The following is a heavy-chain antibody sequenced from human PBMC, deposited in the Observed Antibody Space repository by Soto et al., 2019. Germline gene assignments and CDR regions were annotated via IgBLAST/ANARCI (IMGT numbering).Heavy chain of an antibody. CDR3: ARTMVGARAGYFDY. Sequence: SETLSLTCTVSGGSVSGGSYYWSWIRQPPGKGLEWIGYIYYSGSTNYNPSLKSRVTISVDTSKNQFSPKLSSVTAADTAVYYCARTMVGARAGYFDYWGRGTLVTVSS. D-gene: IGHD1-26*01. J-gene: IGHJ4*02. CDR1: GGSVSGGSYY. CDR2: IYYSGST. V-gene: IGHV4-61*01.